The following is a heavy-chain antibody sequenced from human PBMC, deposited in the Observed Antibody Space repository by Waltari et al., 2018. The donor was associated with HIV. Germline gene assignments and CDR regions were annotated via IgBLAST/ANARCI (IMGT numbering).Heavy chain of an antibody. J-gene: IGHJ6*02. CDR3: ASIAYCGGDCYPRGMDV. V-gene: IGHV3-66*01. CDR2: IYRGGST. D-gene: IGHD2-21*02. CDR1: GVPVSSNS. Sequence: VQLVESGGGLVQPGGSLRLSCAASGVPVSSNSMSWVRQAPGKGLEWVSVIYRGGSTYYADSVKGRFTISRDNSKNTLYLQMNSLRAEDTAVYYCASIAYCGGDCYPRGMDVWGQGTTVTVSS.